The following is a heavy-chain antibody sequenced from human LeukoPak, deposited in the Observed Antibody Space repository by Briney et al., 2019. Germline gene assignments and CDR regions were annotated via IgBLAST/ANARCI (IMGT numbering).Heavy chain of an antibody. J-gene: IGHJ3*02. CDR3: AGSPTVDAAFDI. Sequence: GGSLSLSFAAPGLTFSSYAMSWVRQAPGKGLGWFSSISGSGGSTYYADSVRGRFTVSRDNSRNTLALQMNSLRAEDTAVYYCAGSPTVDAAFDIWGQGTMVTVSS. D-gene: IGHD4-23*01. CDR2: ISGSGGST. CDR1: GLTFSSYA. V-gene: IGHV3-23*01.